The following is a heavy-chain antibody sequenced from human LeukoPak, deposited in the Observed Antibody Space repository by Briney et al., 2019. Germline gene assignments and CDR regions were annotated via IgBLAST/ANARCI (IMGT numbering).Heavy chain of an antibody. CDR1: GFTFSNYW. D-gene: IGHD6-19*01. Sequence: PGGSLRLSCAASGFTFSNYWMTWVRQAPGKGLEWVAVISCDGSNKYYADSVKGRFTISRDNSKNTLYLQMNSLRAEDTAVYYCARARVAGKYFDYWGQGTLVTVSS. CDR2: ISCDGSNK. V-gene: IGHV3-30-3*01. CDR3: ARARVAGKYFDY. J-gene: IGHJ4*02.